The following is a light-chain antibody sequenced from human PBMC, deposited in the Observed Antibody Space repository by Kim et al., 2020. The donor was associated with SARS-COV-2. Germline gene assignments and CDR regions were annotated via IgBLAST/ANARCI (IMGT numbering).Light chain of an antibody. CDR1: SSNIVNNY. J-gene: IGLJ3*02. CDR3: ASWDDSLTGWV. V-gene: IGLV1-47*01. CDR2: RNN. Sequence: GQRVTISCSGSSSNIVNNYVYWYQPLPGTAPKLLIYRNNQRPSGVPDRFSGSKSGTSASLAISGLRSEDEADYYCASWDDSLTGWVFGGGTQLTVL.